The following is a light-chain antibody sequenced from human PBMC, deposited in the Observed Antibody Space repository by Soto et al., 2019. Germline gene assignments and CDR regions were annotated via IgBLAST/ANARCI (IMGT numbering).Light chain of an antibody. CDR3: QLYGSSPQWT. CDR1: QSVSGSAF. CDR2: AAA. V-gene: IGKV3-20*01. Sequence: EIVLTQSPGTLSLSPGESATLSCRASQSVSGSAFLAWYQQKPGQAPRLLIYAAASRATGIPDRFSGSGSGTYLILTISRLEPEDFAVYYCQLYGSSPQWTFGQGTKVEIK. J-gene: IGKJ1*01.